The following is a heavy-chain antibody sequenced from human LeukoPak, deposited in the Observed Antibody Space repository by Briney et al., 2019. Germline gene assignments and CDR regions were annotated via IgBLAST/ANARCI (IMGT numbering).Heavy chain of an antibody. Sequence: GGSLRLSCAASGFTFSSYSMNWVRQAPGKGLEWVSYISSSSSTIYYADSVKGRFTISRDNAKNSLYLQMNGLRAEDTAVYYCARDRDDYDFWSGYSHWGQGTLVTVSS. CDR2: ISSSSSTI. J-gene: IGHJ4*02. CDR1: GFTFSSYS. CDR3: ARDRDDYDFWSGYSH. D-gene: IGHD3-3*01. V-gene: IGHV3-48*01.